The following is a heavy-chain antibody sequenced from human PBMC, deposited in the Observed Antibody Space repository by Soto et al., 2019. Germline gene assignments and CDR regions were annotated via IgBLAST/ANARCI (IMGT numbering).Heavy chain of an antibody. Sequence: GGSLRLSCAASGFTFSSYWMHWVRQAPGKGLVWVSRINSDGSSTSYADSVKGRFTISRDNAKNTLYLQMNSLRAEDTAVYYCARDRVVPATYYYYYMDVWGKGTTVTVSS. CDR1: GFTFSSYW. J-gene: IGHJ6*03. CDR3: ARDRVVPATYYYYYMDV. V-gene: IGHV3-74*01. D-gene: IGHD2-2*01. CDR2: INSDGSST.